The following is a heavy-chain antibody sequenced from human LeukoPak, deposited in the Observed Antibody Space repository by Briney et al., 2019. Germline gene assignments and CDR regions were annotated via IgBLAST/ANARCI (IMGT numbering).Heavy chain of an antibody. D-gene: IGHD5-12*01. J-gene: IGHJ5*02. CDR1: GLTFNNSW. CDR2: MYGDMRDI. Sequence: GGSLRLSCGASGLTFNNSWMHWVRQVPGKGLVWVSRMYGDMRDISYADSVKGRFTISRDNAKNTVYLQMNSLRGEDTAVYYCARDLGLRGSTWGQGTLVTVSS. V-gene: IGHV3-74*01. CDR3: ARDLGLRGST.